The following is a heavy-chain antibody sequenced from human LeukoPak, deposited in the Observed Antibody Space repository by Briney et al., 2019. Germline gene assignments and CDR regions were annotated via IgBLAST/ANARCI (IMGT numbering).Heavy chain of an antibody. Sequence: RSLRLSCAVSGLTVSSNYMSWVRQPPGKGLEWVSVIYSGGSTYYADFVKGRFTISRDNSKNTLYLQMNSLRAEDTAVYYCVSFGKYSSGTVDYWGQGTLVTVSS. CDR1: GLTVSSNY. CDR2: IYSGGST. D-gene: IGHD6-19*01. V-gene: IGHV3-53*05. J-gene: IGHJ4*02. CDR3: VSFGKYSSGTVDY.